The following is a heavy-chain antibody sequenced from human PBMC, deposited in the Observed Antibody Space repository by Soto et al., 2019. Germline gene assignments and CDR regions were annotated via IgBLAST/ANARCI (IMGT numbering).Heavy chain of an antibody. D-gene: IGHD3-3*01. V-gene: IGHV1-69*01. Sequence: QVQLVQSGAEVKKPGSSVKVSCKASGGTFSSYAISWVRQAPGQGLEWMGGIIPIFGTANYAQKFQGRVTITADESTSTAYMEQSSLRSEDTGVYYCARGRFLEWLLFYGMDVWGQGTTVTVSS. J-gene: IGHJ6*02. CDR2: IIPIFGTA. CDR1: GGTFSSYA. CDR3: ARGRFLEWLLFYGMDV.